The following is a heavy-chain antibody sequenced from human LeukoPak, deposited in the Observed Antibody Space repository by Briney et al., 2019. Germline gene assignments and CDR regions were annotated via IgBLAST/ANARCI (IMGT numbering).Heavy chain of an antibody. CDR2: MNPKSGNT. Sequence: GASVKVSCKASGYTFTSDEINWVRQAPGQGLEWMGWMNPKSGNTGYAQKFLGRVTITRNTSISTAYMELTSLSSEDTAVYYCARNVGHFYYDGSGYELYYYYLDVWGKGTTVTVSS. D-gene: IGHD3-22*01. CDR3: ARNVGHFYYDGSGYELYYYYLDV. J-gene: IGHJ6*03. V-gene: IGHV1-8*03. CDR1: GYTFTSDE.